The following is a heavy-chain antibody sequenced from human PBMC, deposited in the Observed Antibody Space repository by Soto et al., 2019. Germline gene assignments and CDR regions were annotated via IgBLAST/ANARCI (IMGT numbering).Heavy chain of an antibody. J-gene: IGHJ4*02. CDR3: ARDPGITGRTADY. D-gene: IGHD1-20*01. CDR2: IWYDGSNK. CDR1: GFTFSSYG. V-gene: IGHV3-33*01. Sequence: VQLVESGGGLVQPGRSLRLSCAASGFTFSSYGMHWVRQAPGKGLEWVAVIWYDGSNKYYADSVKGRFTISRDNSKNTLYLQMDSLRAEDTAVYYCARDPGITGRTADYWGQGTLVTVSS.